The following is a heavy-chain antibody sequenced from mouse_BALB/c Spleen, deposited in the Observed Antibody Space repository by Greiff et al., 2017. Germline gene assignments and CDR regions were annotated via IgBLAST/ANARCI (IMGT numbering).Heavy chain of an antibody. D-gene: IGHD2-1*01. CDR1: GFTFSSYA. CDR2: ISSGGST. Sequence: LVESGGGLVKPGGSLKLSCAASGFTFSSYAMSWVRQTPESRMEWVASISSGGSTYYPDSVTGRFTISRDNARNILYLQMSSMRSEDTAMYYGARAYGNYGADYWGQGTTLTVSS. V-gene: IGHV5-6-5*01. CDR3: ARAYGNYGADY. J-gene: IGHJ2*01.